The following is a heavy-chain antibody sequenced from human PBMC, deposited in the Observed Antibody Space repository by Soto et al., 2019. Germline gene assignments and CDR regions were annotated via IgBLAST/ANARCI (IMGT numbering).Heavy chain of an antibody. D-gene: IGHD6-13*01. J-gene: IGHJ4*02. CDR2: INIDGSTT. CDR1: GFTFSRYW. V-gene: IGHV3-74*01. CDR3: VRGTSNWYGIDY. Sequence: EVQLVESGGGLVQPGGSLRLSCAVSGFTFSRYWMHWVRQAPGKGLLWVSRINIDGSTTNYVDSVEGRFTISRDNAKNTLYLQMNNLRGEDTAEYYCVRGTSNWYGIDYWGQGTFVTVSS.